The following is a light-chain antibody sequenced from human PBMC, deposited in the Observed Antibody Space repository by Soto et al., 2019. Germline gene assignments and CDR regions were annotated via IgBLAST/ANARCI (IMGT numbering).Light chain of an antibody. V-gene: IGLV2-14*01. CDR1: SSDVGAYNF. CDR2: EVS. CDR3: ASLTTTNFV. Sequence: QSVLTQPASVSGSPGQSITISCSGTSSDVGAYNFVSWYQQHPDKAPKLMISEVSNRPSGVSDRFSGSKSGNTASLTISGLQAEDEADYYCASLTTTNFVFGTGTRSPS. J-gene: IGLJ1*01.